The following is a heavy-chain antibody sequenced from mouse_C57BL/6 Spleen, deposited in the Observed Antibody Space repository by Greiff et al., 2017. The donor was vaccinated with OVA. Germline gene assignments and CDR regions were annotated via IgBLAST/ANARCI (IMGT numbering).Heavy chain of an antibody. CDR1: GYTFTSYD. D-gene: IGHD6-1*01. J-gene: IGHJ4*01. CDR3: ARSRQGAYYAMDY. Sequence: VQLQESGPELVKPGASVKLSCKASGYTFTSYDINWVKQRPGQGLEWIGWIYPRDGSTKYNEKFKGKATLTVDTSASTAYMELHSLTSEDSAVYFCARSRQGAYYAMDYWGQGTSVTVSS. CDR2: IYPRDGST. V-gene: IGHV1-85*01.